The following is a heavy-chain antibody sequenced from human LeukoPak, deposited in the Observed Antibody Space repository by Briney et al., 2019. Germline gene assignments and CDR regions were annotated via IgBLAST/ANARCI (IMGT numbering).Heavy chain of an antibody. CDR3: ATKRRYCSSTSCYAYIDY. V-gene: IGHV1-24*01. Sequence: SVTVSCKVSGYILTELSMHWVPQAPGKGREGMGGFDSEDGETIYAQKFEDRLTINEDTSTDTAYMELRSLRSEDSDVYYCATKRRYCSSTSCYAYIDYWGQGTLVTVSS. CDR1: GYILTELS. J-gene: IGHJ4*02. CDR2: FDSEDGET. D-gene: IGHD2-2*01.